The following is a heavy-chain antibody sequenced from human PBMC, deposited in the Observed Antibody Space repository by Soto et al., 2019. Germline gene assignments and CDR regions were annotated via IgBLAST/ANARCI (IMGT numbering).Heavy chain of an antibody. Sequence: ASVKVSCKASGYTFTGYYMHWVRQAPGQGLEWMGWINPNSGGTNYAQKFQGWVTMTRDTSISTAYMELSRLRSDDTAVYYCARGPHVLRFLEWLSHPIDYWGQGTLVTVSS. CDR3: ARGPHVLRFLEWLSHPIDY. V-gene: IGHV1-2*04. CDR2: INPNSGGT. D-gene: IGHD3-3*01. J-gene: IGHJ4*02. CDR1: GYTFTGYY.